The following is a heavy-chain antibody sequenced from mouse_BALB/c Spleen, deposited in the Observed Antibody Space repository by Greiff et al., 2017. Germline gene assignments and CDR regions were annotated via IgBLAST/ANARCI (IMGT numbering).Heavy chain of an antibody. Sequence: EVMLVESGGGLVQPGGSRKLSCAASGFTFSSFGMHWVRQAPEKGLEWVAYISSGSSTIYYADTVKGRFTISRDNPKNTLFLQMTSLRSEDTAMYYCARSGIYYYGSSYGFAYWGQGTLVTVSA. J-gene: IGHJ3*01. CDR1: GFTFSSFG. D-gene: IGHD1-1*01. V-gene: IGHV5-17*02. CDR2: ISSGSSTI. CDR3: ARSGIYYYGSSYGFAY.